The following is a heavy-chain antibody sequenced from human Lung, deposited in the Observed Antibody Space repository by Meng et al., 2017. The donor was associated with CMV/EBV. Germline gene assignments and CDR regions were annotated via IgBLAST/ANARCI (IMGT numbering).Heavy chain of an antibody. D-gene: IGHD3-10*01. CDR3: AFSSGADYGSGSRDY. Sequence: GSLRLXCTVSGDSITSSSYYWGWIRQPPGKGLEWIGSMYYSANTYYNPSLKSRVTISVDTSQNQFSLTLTSVTAADTAVYYCAFSSGADYGSGSRDYWGQGXLVTVSS. CDR1: GDSITSSSYY. J-gene: IGHJ4*02. CDR2: MYYSANT. V-gene: IGHV4-39*01.